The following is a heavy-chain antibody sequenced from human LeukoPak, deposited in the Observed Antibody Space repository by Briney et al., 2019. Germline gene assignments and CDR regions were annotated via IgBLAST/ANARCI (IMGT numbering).Heavy chain of an antibody. J-gene: IGHJ4*02. CDR3: TRVATILGVLK. D-gene: IGHD5-24*01. CDR1: GGSISSYY. V-gene: IGHV4-59*04. Sequence: SETLSLTCTVSGGSISSYYWGWVRQPPGKGLEWIGNVFYRGSTYYNPSLKSRITISVDTSKNQFSLKLSSMTATDTAIYYCTRVATILGVLKWGQGTLVTVSS. CDR2: VFYRGST.